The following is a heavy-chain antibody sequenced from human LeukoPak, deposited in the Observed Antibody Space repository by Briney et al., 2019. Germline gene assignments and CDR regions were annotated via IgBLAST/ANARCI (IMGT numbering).Heavy chain of an antibody. Sequence: ASVKVSCKASGYTFTGYYMHWVRQAPGQGLEWIGRINPNSGGTNYAQKFQGRVTMTRDTSISTAYMELSRLRSDDTAVYYCARDYYGDYPFDYWGQGTLVTVSS. CDR3: ARDYYGDYPFDY. CDR2: INPNSGGT. CDR1: GYTFTGYY. V-gene: IGHV1-2*06. J-gene: IGHJ4*02. D-gene: IGHD4-17*01.